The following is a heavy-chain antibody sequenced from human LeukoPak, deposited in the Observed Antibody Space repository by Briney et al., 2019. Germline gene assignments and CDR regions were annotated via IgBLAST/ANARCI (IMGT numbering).Heavy chain of an antibody. D-gene: IGHD2-15*01. V-gene: IGHV3-21*01. CDR2: ISYIPTYI. Sequence: GGSLRLSCAASEFTFSSYSMNWVRQAPGKGLEWVSSISYIPTYIYYADSVKGRFTISRDNAKSSLYLQMNSLRAEDTAVYYCARDGTYCSGGSCYRTDAFDIWGQGTMVTVSS. J-gene: IGHJ3*02. CDR3: ARDGTYCSGGSCYRTDAFDI. CDR1: EFTFSSYS.